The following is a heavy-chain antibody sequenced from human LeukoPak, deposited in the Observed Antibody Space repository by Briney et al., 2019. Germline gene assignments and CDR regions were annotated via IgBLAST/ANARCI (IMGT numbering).Heavy chain of an antibody. V-gene: IGHV3-30*03. D-gene: IGHD3-10*01. J-gene: IGHJ5*02. Sequence: PGGTLRLSCAASGFSFSSHGMSWVRQAPGKGLEWVAVISSDGTNKDYADSVKGRFSISRDNSKNTLYLQMNRLRADDTAVYYCARDRSQEFDPWGQGTLVTVSS. CDR2: ISSDGTNK. CDR3: ARDRSQEFDP. CDR1: GFSFSSHG.